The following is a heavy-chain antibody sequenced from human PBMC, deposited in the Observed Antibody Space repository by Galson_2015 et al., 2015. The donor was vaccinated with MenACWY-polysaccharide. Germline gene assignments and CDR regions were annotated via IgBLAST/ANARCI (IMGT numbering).Heavy chain of an antibody. D-gene: IGHD6-25*01. CDR1: GYTFTGYY. Sequence: SVKVSCKASGYTFTGYYIHWVRQAPGQGLEWMGRISPHSGATNCAQNFQGRVTMTRDTSISTAYMELSRLSSDDTAVYYCARESGASGTFFNYWGQGTLVAVSS. CDR3: ARESGASGTFFNY. V-gene: IGHV1-2*06. J-gene: IGHJ4*02. CDR2: ISPHSGAT.